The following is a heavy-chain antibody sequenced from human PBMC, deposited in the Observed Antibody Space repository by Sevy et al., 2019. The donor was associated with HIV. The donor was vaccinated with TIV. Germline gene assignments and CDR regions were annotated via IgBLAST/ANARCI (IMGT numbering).Heavy chain of an antibody. D-gene: IGHD2-21*02. CDR1: GGSISSSSYY. CDR2: IYYSGST. J-gene: IGHJ4*02. CDR3: ARNLVTGWSFDY. Sequence: SETLSLTCTVSGGSISSSSYYWGWIRQPPGKGLEWIGSIYYSGSTYYNPSLKSRVTISVDTSKNQFSLKLSSVTAADTAVYYCARNLVTGWSFDYWGQGTLVTVSS. V-gene: IGHV4-39*01.